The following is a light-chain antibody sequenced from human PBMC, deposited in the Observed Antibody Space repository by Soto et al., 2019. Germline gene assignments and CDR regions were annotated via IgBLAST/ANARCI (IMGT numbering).Light chain of an antibody. V-gene: IGKV1-39*01. Sequence: DIQMTQSPSSLSASVGDNVTITCRTSQYVDRYLSWYQQIPGRAPKLLIYSASSLVTGVPPRFRGSASGTEFTLSISSLQREDFATYFCQLSANIPWTFGQGTKVEMK. CDR1: QYVDRY. CDR2: SAS. CDR3: QLSANIPWT. J-gene: IGKJ1*01.